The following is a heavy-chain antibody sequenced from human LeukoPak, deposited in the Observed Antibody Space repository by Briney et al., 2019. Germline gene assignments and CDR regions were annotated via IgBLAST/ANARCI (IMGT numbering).Heavy chain of an antibody. CDR1: GGSISSYY. J-gene: IGHJ6*02. D-gene: IGHD3-10*01. CDR2: IYYSGST. CDR3: ARVLGRHTVRGVTAGVYYYGMDV. V-gene: IGHV4-59*01. Sequence: ASETLSLTCTVSGGSISSYYWSWIRQPPGKGLEWIGYIYYSGSTNYNPSLKSRVTISVDTSKNQFSLKLSSVTAADTAVYYCARVLGRHTVRGVTAGVYYYGMDVWGQGTTVTVSS.